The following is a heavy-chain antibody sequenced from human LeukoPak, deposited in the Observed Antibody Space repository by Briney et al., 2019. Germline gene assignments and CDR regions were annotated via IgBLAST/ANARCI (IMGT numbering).Heavy chain of an antibody. CDR2: IYYSGST. V-gene: IGHV4-59*01. D-gene: IGHD3-22*01. J-gene: IGHJ5*02. CDR1: GGSISSYY. CDR3: AIDRSSSGYNWFDP. Sequence: SETLSLTCTVSGGSISSYYWSWIRQPPGKGLEWIGYIYYSGSTNYNPSLKSRVTISVDTSKNQFSLKLSSVTAADTAVYYCAIDRSSSGYNWFDPWGQGTLVTVSS.